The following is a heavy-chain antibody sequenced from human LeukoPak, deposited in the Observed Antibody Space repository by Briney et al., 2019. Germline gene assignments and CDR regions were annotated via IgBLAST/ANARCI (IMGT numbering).Heavy chain of an antibody. J-gene: IGHJ4*02. CDR1: GGTFSSYA. CDR2: IIPIFGTA. D-gene: IGHD5-18*01. V-gene: IGHV1-69*05. Sequence: SVKVSCKASGGTFSSYAISWVRQAPGQGLEWMGRIIPIFGTANYAQKFQGRVTITTDESTSTAYMELSSLRSEDTAVHYCARAGRYSYAFDYWGQGTLVTVSS. CDR3: ARAGRYSYAFDY.